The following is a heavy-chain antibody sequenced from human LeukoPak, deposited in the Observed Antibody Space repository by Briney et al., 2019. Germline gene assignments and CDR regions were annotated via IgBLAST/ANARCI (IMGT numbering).Heavy chain of an antibody. CDR1: GGSFSDYY. D-gene: IGHD6-13*01. V-gene: IGHV4-34*01. Sequence: SETLSLTCAVNGGSFSDYYWSWIRQPPGKGLEWIGEINHSGSTNYNPSLKSRVTISIDTSKNQFSLKLSSVTAADTAVYYCGSLAAAGPWVTWFDPWGQGVPVTVSS. CDR3: GSLAAAGPWVTWFDP. J-gene: IGHJ5*02. CDR2: INHSGST.